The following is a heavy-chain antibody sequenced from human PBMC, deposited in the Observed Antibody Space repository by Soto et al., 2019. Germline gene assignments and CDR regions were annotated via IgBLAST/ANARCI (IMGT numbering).Heavy chain of an antibody. Sequence: EVQLAESGGGLAQPGGSLRLSCAASGFTLSGYAMEWVRQAQGNGLEFVSGISSNAVCTYYANSVQGSFTISRDNSKNTVYLQMGSLRPEDMAVYYCARRARPDLYCMDVWGKGTTVNVSS. CDR1: GFTLSGYA. V-gene: IGHV3-64*01. CDR3: ARRARPDLYCMDV. J-gene: IGHJ6*03. D-gene: IGHD6-6*01. CDR2: ISSNAVCT.